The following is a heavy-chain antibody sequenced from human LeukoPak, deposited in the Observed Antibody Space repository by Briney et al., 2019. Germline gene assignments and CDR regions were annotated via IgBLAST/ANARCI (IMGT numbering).Heavy chain of an antibody. CDR2: ISSSGSTT. V-gene: IGHV3-11*01. Sequence: GGSLRLSCAASGLTFSDFYMSWIRQAPGKGLEWVSYISSSGSTTDYADSVKGRFTISRDNAESSLYLQMNSLRAEDTAVYYCARARTKYSGYDWAYWGQGTLVTVSS. CDR3: ARARTKYSGYDWAY. D-gene: IGHD5-12*01. CDR1: GLTFSDFY. J-gene: IGHJ4*02.